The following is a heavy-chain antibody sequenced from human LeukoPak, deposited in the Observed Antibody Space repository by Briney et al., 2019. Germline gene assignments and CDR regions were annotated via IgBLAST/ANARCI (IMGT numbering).Heavy chain of an antibody. CDR1: GFTFSSYG. J-gene: IGHJ4*02. V-gene: IGHV3-30*02. Sequence: GGSLRLSCAASGFTFSSYGMHWVRQAPGKGLEWVAFIPYDGNNKYYADSVKGRFTISRDNSKNTLYLQMDSLRAEDTAVYYCAKEIRCSGGSCGYFDYWGQGTLVTVSS. D-gene: IGHD2-15*01. CDR2: IPYDGNNK. CDR3: AKEIRCSGGSCGYFDY.